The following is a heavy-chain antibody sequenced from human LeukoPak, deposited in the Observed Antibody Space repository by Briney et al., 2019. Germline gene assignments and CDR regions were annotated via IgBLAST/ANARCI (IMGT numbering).Heavy chain of an antibody. D-gene: IGHD6-13*01. CDR1: GFTFSSYA. Sequence: GGSLRLSCAASGFTFSSYAMSWVRQAPGKGLEWVSAISGSGGSTYYADSVKGRFTISRDNSKNTLYLQMNSLRAEDTAVYYCAKNPGPERYSSSLRFSRAPLYFDYWGQGTLVTVSS. CDR2: ISGSGGST. V-gene: IGHV3-23*01. CDR3: AKNPGPERYSSSLRFSRAPLYFDY. J-gene: IGHJ4*02.